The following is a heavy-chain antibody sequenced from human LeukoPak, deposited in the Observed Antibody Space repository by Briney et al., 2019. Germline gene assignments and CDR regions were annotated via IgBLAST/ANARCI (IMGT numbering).Heavy chain of an antibody. D-gene: IGHD3-16*01. J-gene: IGHJ4*02. V-gene: IGHV4-59*01. CDR1: ADSISGYY. CDR2: VYHTGHT. CDR3: ARHRFGHLFDY. Sequence: SETLSLTCTVSADSISGYYWSWIRQPPGKGLEWIGYVYHTGHTHYSPSLKSRVTVSLDTSRNQVSLILSSVTAADTAVYYCARHRFGHLFDYWGQGTLVFVSS.